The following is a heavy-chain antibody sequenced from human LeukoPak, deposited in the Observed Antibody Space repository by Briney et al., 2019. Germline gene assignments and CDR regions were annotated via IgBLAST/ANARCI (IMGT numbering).Heavy chain of an antibody. CDR1: GFTFSSYA. D-gene: IGHD6-6*01. CDR3: ARNLRVSSSKYYYYYYGMDV. V-gene: IGHV3-7*01. Sequence: GGSLRLSCAASGFTFSSYAMSWVRQAPGKGLEWVANIKQDGSEKYYVDSVKGRFTISRDNAKNSLYLQMNSLRAEDTAVYYCARNLRVSSSKYYYYYYGMDVWGQGTTVTVSS. CDR2: IKQDGSEK. J-gene: IGHJ6*02.